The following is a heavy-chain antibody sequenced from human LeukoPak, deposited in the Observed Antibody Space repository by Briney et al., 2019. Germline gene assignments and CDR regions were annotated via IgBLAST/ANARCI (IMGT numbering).Heavy chain of an antibody. D-gene: IGHD3-22*01. Sequence: ASVKVSCKASGGTFSSYAISWVRQAPGQGLEWMGRIIPILGIANYAQKFQGGVTITADKSTSTAYMELSSLRSEDTAVYYCARGYYYDSSGYYHGDYWGQGTLVTVSS. CDR1: GGTFSSYA. J-gene: IGHJ4*02. CDR3: ARGYYYDSSGYYHGDY. CDR2: IIPILGIA. V-gene: IGHV1-69*04.